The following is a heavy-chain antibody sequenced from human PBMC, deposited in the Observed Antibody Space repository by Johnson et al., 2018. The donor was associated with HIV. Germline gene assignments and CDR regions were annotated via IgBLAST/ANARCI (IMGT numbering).Heavy chain of an antibody. V-gene: IGHV3-30-3*01. J-gene: IGHJ3*02. CDR3: ARPRTTVTQVDAFDI. CDR1: GFTFSSYA. Sequence: QVQLVESGGGVVQPGRSLRLSCAASGFTFSSYAMHWVRQAPGKGLEWVAVISYDGSNKYYADSVKGRFTISRDNSKNTLYLQMNSLRAEDMAVYYCARPRTTVTQVDAFDIWGQGTMVTVSS. CDR2: ISYDGSNK. D-gene: IGHD4-17*01.